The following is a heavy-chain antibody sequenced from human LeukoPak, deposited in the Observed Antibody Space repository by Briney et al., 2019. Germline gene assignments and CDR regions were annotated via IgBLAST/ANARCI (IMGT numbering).Heavy chain of an antibody. CDR3: AGAEGYYDSSGYYGSAFDI. CDR1: GYSFSNYW. CDR2: VNPGDSDT. Sequence: RGESLKISCRGSGYSFSNYWIAWVRQMPGKGLEWMGIVNPGDSDTRYSPSFQGQVTISADKSIKTAFLQWSSLKASDTAMYYCAGAEGYYDSSGYYGSAFDIWGQGTMVTVS. D-gene: IGHD3-22*01. V-gene: IGHV5-51*01. J-gene: IGHJ3*02.